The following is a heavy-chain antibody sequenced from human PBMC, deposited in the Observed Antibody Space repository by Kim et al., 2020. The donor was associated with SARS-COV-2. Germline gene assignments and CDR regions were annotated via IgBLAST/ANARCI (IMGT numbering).Heavy chain of an antibody. V-gene: IGHV3-11*06. Sequence: GGSLRLSCAASGFTFSDYYMSWIRQAPGKGLEWISYISSSSSYTNYADSVKGRFTISRDNAKNSLYLQMNSLRAEDTAVYYCARVRWYYDSSGPMNDYWGQGTLVTVSS. CDR2: ISSSSSYT. J-gene: IGHJ4*02. CDR3: ARVRWYYDSSGPMNDY. CDR1: GFTFSDYY. D-gene: IGHD3-22*01.